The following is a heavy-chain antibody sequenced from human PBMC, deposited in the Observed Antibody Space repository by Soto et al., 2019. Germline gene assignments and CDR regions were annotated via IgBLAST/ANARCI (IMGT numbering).Heavy chain of an antibody. Sequence: SETLSLTCTVSGGSISSGGYYWSWIRQHPGKGLEWIWYIYYSGSTYYNPSLKSRVTLSVDTSKNQFSLKLISLTAADTAVSYCARSRGNRFDPWGQGTLVTVSS. CDR1: GGSISSGGYY. CDR2: IYYSGST. CDR3: ARSRGNRFDP. V-gene: IGHV4-31*03. J-gene: IGHJ5*02.